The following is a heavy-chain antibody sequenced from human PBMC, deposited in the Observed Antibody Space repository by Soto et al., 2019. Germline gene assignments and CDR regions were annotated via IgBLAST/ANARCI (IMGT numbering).Heavy chain of an antibody. D-gene: IGHD1-26*01. CDR1: GGSISGGGYY. CDR2: IYYSGST. V-gene: IGHV4-31*03. J-gene: IGHJ6*02. CDR3: TRIMGQPPFYYYHGMDV. Sequence: SETLSLTCTVSGGSISGGGYYWSWIRQHPGKGLEWIGHIYYSGSTYYNPSLKSRVAISLDTSKNQFSLKLTSVTAADTAIYYCTRIMGQPPFYYYHGMDVWGQGTTVTVSS.